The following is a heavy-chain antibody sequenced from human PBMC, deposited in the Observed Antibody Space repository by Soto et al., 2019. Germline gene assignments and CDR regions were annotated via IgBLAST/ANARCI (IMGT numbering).Heavy chain of an antibody. V-gene: IGHV4-59*01. CDR1: GGSISSYY. J-gene: IGHJ3*02. CDR3: ARVKYNWNYEAPDAFDI. Sequence: SETLSLTCTVSGGSISSYYWSWIRQPPWKGLEWIGYIYYSGSTNYNPSLKSRVTISVDTSKNQFSLKLSSVTAADTAVYYCARVKYNWNYEAPDAFDIWGQGTMVTVSS. CDR2: IYYSGST. D-gene: IGHD1-7*01.